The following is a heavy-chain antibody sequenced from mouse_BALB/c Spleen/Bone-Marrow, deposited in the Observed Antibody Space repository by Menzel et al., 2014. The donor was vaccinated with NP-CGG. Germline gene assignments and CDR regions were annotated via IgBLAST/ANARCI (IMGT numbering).Heavy chain of an antibody. Sequence: VQLQQSGAELVRPGTSVKMSCKAAGYTFTNYWIGWVKQRPGHGLEWIGDIYPGDNYTNYNEKFKGKATLTAGTSSSTAYMQLSSLTSGDSDIYYCTRGGYDYTWFAYWGQGTLVTVSA. J-gene: IGHJ3*01. CDR1: GYTFTNYW. V-gene: IGHV1-63*02. CDR3: TRGGYDYTWFAY. D-gene: IGHD2-4*01. CDR2: IYPGDNYT.